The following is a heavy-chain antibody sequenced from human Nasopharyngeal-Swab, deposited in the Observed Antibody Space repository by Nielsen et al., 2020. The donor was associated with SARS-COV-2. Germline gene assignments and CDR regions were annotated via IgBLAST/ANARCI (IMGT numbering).Heavy chain of an antibody. J-gene: IGHJ4*02. D-gene: IGHD1-26*01. CDR1: GFTFSSYG. Sequence: GGSRRLSCAASGFTFSSYGMHWVRQAPGKGLEWVAVISYDGSNKYYADSVKGRFTISRDNSKNTLYLQMNSLRAEDTAVYYCAKEPSSGSYPSWGQGTLVTVSS. CDR2: ISYDGSNK. V-gene: IGHV3-30*18. CDR3: AKEPSSGSYPS.